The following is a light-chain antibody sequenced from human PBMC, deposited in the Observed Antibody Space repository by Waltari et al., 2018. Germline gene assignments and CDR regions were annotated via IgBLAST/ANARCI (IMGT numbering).Light chain of an antibody. Sequence: QLVLTQSPSASASLGASVKLTCNLTSPHSYYPIAWHQKQPERGLRFWMKLDNDGSHIKGDGIPDRFSGSSSGAERYLTISSLQPEDEADYYCQTWDTAIQMFGEGTKLTVL. CDR3: QTWDTAIQM. J-gene: IGLJ3*02. V-gene: IGLV4-69*02. CDR2: LDNDGSH. CDR1: SPHSYYP.